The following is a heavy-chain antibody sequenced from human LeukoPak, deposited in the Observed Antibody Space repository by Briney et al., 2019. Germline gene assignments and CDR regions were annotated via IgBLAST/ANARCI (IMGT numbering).Heavy chain of an antibody. CDR3: ARGSSSWDP. CDR2: IHYSGST. Sequence: SETLSLTCTVSGGSISSSSYYWGWIRQPPGKGLEWIGSIHYSGSTNYNPSLKSRVTISVDTSNNQFSLKLSSVTAADTAVYYCARGSSSWDPWGQGTLVTVSS. V-gene: IGHV4-39*07. J-gene: IGHJ5*02. D-gene: IGHD6-13*01. CDR1: GGSISSSSYY.